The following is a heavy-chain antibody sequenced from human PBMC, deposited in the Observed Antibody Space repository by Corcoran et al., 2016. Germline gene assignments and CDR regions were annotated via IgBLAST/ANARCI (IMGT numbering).Heavy chain of an antibody. D-gene: IGHD1-26*01. Sequence: QLQLQESGPGLVKPSETLSLTCTVSGGSISSSSYYWGWIRQPPGKGLEWIGSIYYSGSTYYNPSLKSRVTISVDTSKNQFSLKLSSVTAADTAVYYCARRAYYRKGWFDPWGQGTLVTVSS. CDR3: ARRAYYRKGWFDP. J-gene: IGHJ5*02. CDR2: IYYSGST. CDR1: GGSISSSSYY. V-gene: IGHV4-39*07.